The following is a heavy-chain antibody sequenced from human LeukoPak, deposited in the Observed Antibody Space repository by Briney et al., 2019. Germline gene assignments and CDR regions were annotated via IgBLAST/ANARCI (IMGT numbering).Heavy chain of an antibody. CDR2: INHSGST. CDR1: GGSFSGYY. J-gene: IGHJ4*02. D-gene: IGHD2-15*01. CDR3: ARNGFYCSGGSCYSQTPGFDY. Sequence: SETLSLTCAVYGGSFSGYYWSWIRQPPGKGLEWIGEINHSGSTNYNPSLKSRVTISVDTSENQFSLKLSSVTAADTAVYYCARNGFYCSGGSCYSQTPGFDYWGQGTLVTVSS. V-gene: IGHV4-34*01.